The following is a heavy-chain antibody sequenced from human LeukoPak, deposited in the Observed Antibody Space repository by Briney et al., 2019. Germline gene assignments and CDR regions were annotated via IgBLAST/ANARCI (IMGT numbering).Heavy chain of an antibody. J-gene: IGHJ4*02. CDR3: ARSENGDYAPSFDY. CDR1: GYTFTCYY. V-gene: IGHV1-2*02. Sequence: GASVKVSCKASGYTFTCYYMHWVRQAPGQGLEWMGWINPKSGGTNYAQKFQGRVTMTRDTSISTAYMELSRLRSDDTAVYYCARSENGDYAPSFDYWGQGTLVTVSS. CDR2: INPKSGGT. D-gene: IGHD4-17*01.